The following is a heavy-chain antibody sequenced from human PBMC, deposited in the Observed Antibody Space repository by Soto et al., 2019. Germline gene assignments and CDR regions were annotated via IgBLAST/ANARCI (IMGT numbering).Heavy chain of an antibody. D-gene: IGHD3-10*01. CDR3: VSYDRQSGRYSLDY. CDR1: GDSINYYY. J-gene: IGHJ4*02. Sequence: QVQLHESGPGLGKPSETLSLTCTVSGDSINYYYWSWIRQAPAKGLEWIGYVYYDGSTKYNPSLESRVTMSIDTSKNQFSLKLSSVIAADTAVYYCVSYDRQSGRYSLDYWGQGTLVTVSS. CDR2: VYYDGST. V-gene: IGHV4-59*01.